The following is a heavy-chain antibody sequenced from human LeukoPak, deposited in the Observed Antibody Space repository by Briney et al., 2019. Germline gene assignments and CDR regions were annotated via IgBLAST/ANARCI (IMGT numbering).Heavy chain of an antibody. V-gene: IGHV3-30*03. D-gene: IGHD3-10*01. Sequence: GGSLRLSCAASGFTFTSYGMHWVRQAPGKGLEWVALITYDGYYKYYSDSVKGRFAISSDTSKNTMYLQMNSLRAEDTAVYYCARDLSPVVRASPMGYWGQGTLVTVSS. J-gene: IGHJ4*02. CDR2: ITYDGYYK. CDR1: GFTFTSYG. CDR3: ARDLSPVVRASPMGY.